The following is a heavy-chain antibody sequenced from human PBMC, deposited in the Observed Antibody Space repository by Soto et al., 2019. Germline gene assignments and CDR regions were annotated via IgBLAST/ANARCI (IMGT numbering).Heavy chain of an antibody. D-gene: IGHD3-10*01. CDR1: GFTFSNAW. J-gene: IGHJ4*02. V-gene: IGHV3-15*01. CDR3: TTLNTGSGDFDY. CDR2: IKSKTDGGTT. Sequence: GGSLRLSCAASGFTFSNAWMSWVRQAPGKGLEWVGRIKSKTDGGTTDYAAPVKGRFTISRDDSKNTLYLQMNSLKTEDTAVYYCTTLNTGSGDFDYWGQGTLVTVSS.